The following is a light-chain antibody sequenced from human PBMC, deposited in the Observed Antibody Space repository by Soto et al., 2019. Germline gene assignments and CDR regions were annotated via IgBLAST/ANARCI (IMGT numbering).Light chain of an antibody. CDR3: QEYNDWPRGT. CDR2: AAS. V-gene: IGKV3-15*01. J-gene: IGKJ1*01. CDR1: QSVNTN. Sequence: MTQSPSSVSASVGDRATLSCRASQSVNTNLAWYQQKPGEAPRVLIYAASTRATDVPDRFSGSGSGTDFTLTISSLQSEDFVLYYCQEYNDWPRGTFGQGTKVDIK.